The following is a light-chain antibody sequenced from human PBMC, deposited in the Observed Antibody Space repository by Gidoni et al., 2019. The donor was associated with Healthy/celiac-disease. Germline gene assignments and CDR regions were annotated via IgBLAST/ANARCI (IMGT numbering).Light chain of an antibody. CDR1: QSLVHSDGNTY. Sequence: TQSPLSLPVTLGQPASISCRSSQSLVHSDGNTYLNWFQQRPGQSPRRLIYKVSNRDSGVPDRFSGSGSGTDFTLKISRVEAEDVGVYYCMQGTHWPPWTFGQGTKVEIK. J-gene: IGKJ1*01. V-gene: IGKV2-30*02. CDR3: MQGTHWPPWT. CDR2: KVS.